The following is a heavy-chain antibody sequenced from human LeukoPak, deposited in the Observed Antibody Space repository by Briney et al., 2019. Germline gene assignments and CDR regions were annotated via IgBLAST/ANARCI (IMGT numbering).Heavy chain of an antibody. J-gene: IGHJ6*02. V-gene: IGHV3-48*01. CDR3: ARDPRGYCSGGSCLPGYGMDV. CDR1: GFTFSSCS. D-gene: IGHD2-15*01. Sequence: GGSLRLSCAASGFTFSSCSMNWVRQAPGKGLEWVSYISSSSSTIYYADSVKGRFTISRDNAKNSLYLQMNSLTAEDTAVYYCARDPRGYCSGGSCLPGYGMDVWGQGTTVTVSS. CDR2: ISSSSSTI.